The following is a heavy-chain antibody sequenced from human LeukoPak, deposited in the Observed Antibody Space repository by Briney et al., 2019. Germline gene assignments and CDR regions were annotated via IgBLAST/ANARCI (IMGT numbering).Heavy chain of an antibody. Sequence: PSETLSLTCTVSGGSISSYYWSWIRQPARKGLEWMGRIYTSGSTNYNPPLKSRGTMSVATSKNQCSLKLRSVTAAETAVYYCARIASTVATGEYYYYYMDVWGKGTTVTVSS. CDR3: ARIASTVATGEYYYYYMDV. CDR2: IYTSGST. D-gene: IGHD2-21*01. V-gene: IGHV4-4*07. CDR1: GGSISSYY. J-gene: IGHJ6*03.